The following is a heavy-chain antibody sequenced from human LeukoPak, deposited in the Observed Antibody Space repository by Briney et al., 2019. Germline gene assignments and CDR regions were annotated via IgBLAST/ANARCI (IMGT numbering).Heavy chain of an antibody. Sequence: GGSLRLSCAASGLTFSDSYMSWIRQAPGKGLEWISYISSSGSTKYYADSVKGRFTISRDNAKNSLFLQMNSLRAEDTAVYYCARVKDYYFDYWGQGTLVTVSS. CDR1: GLTFSDSY. CDR3: ARVKDYYFDY. CDR2: ISSSGSTK. V-gene: IGHV3-11*01. J-gene: IGHJ4*02. D-gene: IGHD3/OR15-3a*01.